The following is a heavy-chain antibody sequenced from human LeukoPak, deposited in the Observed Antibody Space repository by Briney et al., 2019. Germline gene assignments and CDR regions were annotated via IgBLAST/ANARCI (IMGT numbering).Heavy chain of an antibody. V-gene: IGHV1-18*01. Sequence: ASVKVSCKASGYTFTSYGISWVRQAPGQGLEWMGWISAYNGNTNYAQKLQGRVTTTTDTSTCTAYMELRSLRSDDTAVYYCAGDGAVILGFDPWGEGTLVTVSS. CDR2: ISAYNGNT. D-gene: IGHD3-9*01. CDR3: AGDGAVILGFDP. CDR1: GYTFTSYG. J-gene: IGHJ5*02.